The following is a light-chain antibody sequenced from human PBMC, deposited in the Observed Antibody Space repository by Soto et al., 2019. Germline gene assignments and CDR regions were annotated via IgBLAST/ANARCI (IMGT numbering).Light chain of an antibody. CDR3: QQYNNWPYT. Sequence: EIVMTQSPATLSVSPGERATLSCRASQSVSSNFAWYQQKPGQAPRLLIYGASIRATGIPARFSGSGSGTEFTLTISSLQSEDFAVYYGQQYNNWPYTFGQGTKLEIK. CDR2: GAS. CDR1: QSVSSN. V-gene: IGKV3D-15*01. J-gene: IGKJ2*01.